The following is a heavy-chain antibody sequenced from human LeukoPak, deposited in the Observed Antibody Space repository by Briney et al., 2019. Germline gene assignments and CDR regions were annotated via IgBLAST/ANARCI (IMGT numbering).Heavy chain of an antibody. Sequence: ASVKVSCKASGYTFPSYFMHWVRQAPGQGLEWMGIINPTGGSTTYAQKFQGRVTMTRDTSTSTVYMELSSLRSDDTAVYYCAREWGLESSGYYYAYWGQGTLVTVSS. V-gene: IGHV1-46*01. J-gene: IGHJ4*02. D-gene: IGHD3-22*01. CDR3: AREWGLESSGYYYAY. CDR1: GYTFPSYF. CDR2: INPTGGST.